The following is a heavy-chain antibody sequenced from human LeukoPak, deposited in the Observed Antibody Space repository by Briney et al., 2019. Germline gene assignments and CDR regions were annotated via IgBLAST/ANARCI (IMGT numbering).Heavy chain of an antibody. CDR1: GFTFTRYT. V-gene: IGHV3-30*04. CDR3: VRDNYGGILDF. Sequence: GGSLRLSCAASGFTFTRYTMRWVRQAPGKGLEWVAVVLYDGSNKYYADSVKGRFTLSRDNSKNTLSLQMNTLRADDTAVYYCVRDNYGGILDFWGQGTLVTVSS. D-gene: IGHD2-21*01. CDR2: VLYDGSNK. J-gene: IGHJ4*02.